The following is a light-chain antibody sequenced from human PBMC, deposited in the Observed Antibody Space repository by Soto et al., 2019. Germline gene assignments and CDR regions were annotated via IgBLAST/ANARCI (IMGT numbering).Light chain of an antibody. Sequence: EIVLTQSPATLSVSAGEGATLSCRASQSVSTYLAWYQQKPGQAPRLLVYDTSNRATGIPARFSGSGSGTDFTLTISGLEPEDMAVYFCQERSTWRRTFAQGTKVEI. J-gene: IGKJ1*01. V-gene: IGKV3-11*01. CDR3: QERSTWRRT. CDR2: DTS. CDR1: QSVSTY.